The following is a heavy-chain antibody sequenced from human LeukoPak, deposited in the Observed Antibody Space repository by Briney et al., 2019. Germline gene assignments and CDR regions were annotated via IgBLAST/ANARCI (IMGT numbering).Heavy chain of an antibody. CDR3: ARSGSGWFDY. CDR1: GFTVSSNF. J-gene: IGHJ4*02. Sequence: GGSLSLSCAASGFTVSSNFMSWVRQAPGRGREWVSVIYAAGDTYYTDSVKGRFTISKDNSKNTQYLQTNSLRAEDTAVYYWARSGSGWFDYWGQGTLVTVSS. V-gene: IGHV3-53*01. CDR2: IYAAGDT. D-gene: IGHD6-19*01.